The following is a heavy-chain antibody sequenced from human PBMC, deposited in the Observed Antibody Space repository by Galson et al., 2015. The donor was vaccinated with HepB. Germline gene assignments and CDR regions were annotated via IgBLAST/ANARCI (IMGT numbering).Heavy chain of an antibody. V-gene: IGHV1-18*04. J-gene: IGHJ4*02. Sequence: SVKVSCKAPGYTFTTYGISWMRQAPGQGLEWLGWISAHDGNTNYAQRLQGRVTMTTDTSTSTAYMELKSLRSDDTAVYYCATADYYYGSGSYYYFDFWGQGTLV. D-gene: IGHD3-10*01. CDR3: ATADYYYGSGSYYYFDF. CDR1: GYTFTTYG. CDR2: ISAHDGNT.